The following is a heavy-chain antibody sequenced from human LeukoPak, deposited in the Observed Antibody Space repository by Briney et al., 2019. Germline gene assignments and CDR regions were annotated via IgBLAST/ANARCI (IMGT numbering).Heavy chain of an antibody. CDR1: GFTFSSYW. Sequence: GGSLRLSCAASGFTFSSYWMSWVRQAPGKGLEWVANIKQDGSEKYYVDSVKGRFTISRDNAKDSLYLQMNSLRAEDTAVYYCARHYCGGDCYYCYYYGMDVWGQGTTVTVSS. V-gene: IGHV3-7*03. D-gene: IGHD2-21*02. J-gene: IGHJ6*02. CDR3: ARHYCGGDCYYCYYYGMDV. CDR2: IKQDGSEK.